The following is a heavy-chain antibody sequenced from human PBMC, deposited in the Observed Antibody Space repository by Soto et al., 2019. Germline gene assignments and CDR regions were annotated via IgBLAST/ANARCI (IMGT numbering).Heavy chain of an antibody. V-gene: IGHV1-8*01. CDR1: GYSFTSLD. CDR3: ARGVTAGVDY. Sequence: QVPLVQSGAEVREPGASVKVSCKASGYSFTSLDINWVRQTTGQGLEWMGWMQPSSGRTGYAQQFQGRVTMTRDTSINTAYMERSSLTSDDTAFYYCARGVTAGVDYWGQGTLVTVSS. CDR2: MQPSSGRT. J-gene: IGHJ4*02. D-gene: IGHD3-10*01.